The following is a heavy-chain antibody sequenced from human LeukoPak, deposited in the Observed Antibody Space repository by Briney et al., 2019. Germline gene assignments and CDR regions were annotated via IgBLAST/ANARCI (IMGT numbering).Heavy chain of an antibody. Sequence: VKPSETLPLTCTVSGGSISSYYRSWIRQPPGKGLEWVGYIYSSGSTNYNPSLKSRVTISVDTSKNQFSLKLSSVTAADTAVYYCARWMLNRSGWYDWGQGTLVTVSS. D-gene: IGHD6-19*01. CDR3: ARWMLNRSGWYD. J-gene: IGHJ4*02. V-gene: IGHV4-59*01. CDR2: IYSSGST. CDR1: GGSISSYY.